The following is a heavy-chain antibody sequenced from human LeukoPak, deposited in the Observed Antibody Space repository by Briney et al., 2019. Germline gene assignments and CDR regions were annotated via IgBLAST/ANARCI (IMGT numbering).Heavy chain of an antibody. V-gene: IGHV5-51*01. CDR2: IYPGDSDT. CDR1: GYSFTSSW. Sequence: GESLKISCQASGYSFTSSWLGWVRQMPGKGLEWMGIIYPGDSDTRYSPSFQGQVTISADKSISTAYLQWSSLKASDTAMYYCARDVLISVRGDYYGMDVWGQGTTVTVSS. D-gene: IGHD3-10*01. CDR3: ARDVLISVRGDYYGMDV. J-gene: IGHJ6*02.